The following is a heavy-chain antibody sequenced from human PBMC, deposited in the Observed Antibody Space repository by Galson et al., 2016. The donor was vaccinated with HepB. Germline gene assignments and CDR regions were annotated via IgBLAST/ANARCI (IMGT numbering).Heavy chain of an antibody. D-gene: IGHD1/OR15-1a*01. V-gene: IGHV3-23*01. J-gene: IGHJ4*02. CDR3: AKGTTLQVHFGYFDH. CDR2: ISDNGGST. CDR1: TFTFGTYA. Sequence: SLRLSCAASTFTFGTYAMSWVRQAPGKGLEWVSGISDNGGSTYYADSVKGRFTISRDNSRNTLYLQMNSLRVEDTAVYYCAKGTTLQVHFGYFDHWGQGTLVTVSS.